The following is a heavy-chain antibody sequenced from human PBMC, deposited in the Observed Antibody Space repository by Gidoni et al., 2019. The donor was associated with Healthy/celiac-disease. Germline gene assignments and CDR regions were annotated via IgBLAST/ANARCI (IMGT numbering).Heavy chain of an antibody. CDR1: GFTSSSYA. D-gene: IGHD6-19*01. Sequence: VQLVESGGGLVQPGGSLRLSCSASGFTSSSYAMHWVRQAPGKGLEYVSAISSNGGSTYYADSVKGRFTISRDNSKNTLYLQMSSLRAEDTAVYYCVKGRRSGWYYFDYWGQGTLVTVSS. V-gene: IGHV3-64D*06. J-gene: IGHJ4*02. CDR3: VKGRRSGWYYFDY. CDR2: ISSNGGST.